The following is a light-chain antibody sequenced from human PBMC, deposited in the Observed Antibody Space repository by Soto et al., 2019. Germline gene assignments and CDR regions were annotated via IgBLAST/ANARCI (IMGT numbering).Light chain of an antibody. CDR1: QTVSSSY. CDR3: QQYADAPMT. J-gene: IGKJ1*01. V-gene: IGKV3-20*01. CDR2: GAS. Sequence: EIVLTQSLGTLSLSPGERATLSCRASQTVSSSYLAWYQQKPGQAPRLLIYGASSRATGIPDRFSGSGSGTDFTLTISKLEPEDFAVYNCQQYADAPMTFGPGTKVEIK.